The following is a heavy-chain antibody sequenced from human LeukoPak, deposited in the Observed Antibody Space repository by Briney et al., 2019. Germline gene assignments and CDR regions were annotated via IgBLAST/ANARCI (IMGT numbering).Heavy chain of an antibody. CDR1: GGSISSYY. CDR2: IYTSGST. Sequence: PSGTLSLTCTVSGGSISSYYWSWIRQPPGKGLEWIGYIYTSGSTNYNPSLKSRVTISVDTSKNHFSMKLSSVTAADTAVYYCACSPRYCSSTSCSTRLYYFDYWGQGTLVTVSS. J-gene: IGHJ4*02. D-gene: IGHD2-2*01. CDR3: ACSPRYCSSTSCSTRLYYFDY. V-gene: IGHV4-4*09.